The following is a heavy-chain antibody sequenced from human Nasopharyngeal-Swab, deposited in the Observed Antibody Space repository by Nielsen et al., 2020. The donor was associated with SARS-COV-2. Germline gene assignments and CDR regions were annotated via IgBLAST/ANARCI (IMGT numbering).Heavy chain of an antibody. V-gene: IGHV2-70*01. J-gene: IGHJ4*02. CDR2: IDWDDDK. Sequence: SGPTLVKPTQPLTLTCTFSGFSLSTSGMCVSWIRQPPGKALEWLALIDWDDDKYYSTSLKTRLTISKDTSKNQVVLTMTNMDPVDTATYYCARILGYSSSWPHFDYWGQGTLVTVSS. D-gene: IGHD6-13*01. CDR3: ARILGYSSSWPHFDY. CDR1: GFSLSTSGMC.